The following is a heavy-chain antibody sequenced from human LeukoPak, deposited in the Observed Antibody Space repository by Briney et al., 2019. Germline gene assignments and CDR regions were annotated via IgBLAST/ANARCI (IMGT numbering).Heavy chain of an antibody. V-gene: IGHV5-51*01. CDR2: IYPADSDT. CDR1: GYSFTRYW. Sequence: KVSCKASGYSFTRYWIGWVRQMPETGLEWMGVIYPADSDTTYNPSFQGQVTISVDRSINTAYLQWSSLKASDTAMYYCARRCMSGYCSSGGPMDDYWGQGTLVTVSS. CDR3: ARRCMSGYCSSGGPMDDY. J-gene: IGHJ4*02. D-gene: IGHD2-15*01.